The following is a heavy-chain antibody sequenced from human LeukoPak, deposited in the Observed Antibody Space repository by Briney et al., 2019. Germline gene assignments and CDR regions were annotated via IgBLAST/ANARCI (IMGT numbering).Heavy chain of an antibody. D-gene: IGHD1-1*01. CDR3: ARDVPGSIGTTARFDP. Sequence: VASVKVSCKSSGYTSSDYSISWMRQAPGQGLEWMGWISTNNGNTNYAQQFQGRVTMTTDTSTSTAYMELRSLKSDDTAVYYCARDVPGSIGTTARFDPWGQGTLVTVSS. J-gene: IGHJ5*02. CDR1: GYTSSDYS. V-gene: IGHV1-18*04. CDR2: ISTNNGNT.